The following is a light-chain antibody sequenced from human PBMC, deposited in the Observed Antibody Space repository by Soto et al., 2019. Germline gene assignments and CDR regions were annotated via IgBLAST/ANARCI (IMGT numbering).Light chain of an antibody. Sequence: EIVMTQSPATLSVSPGERATLSCRASQSVSSNLACYQQKPGQAPRLLIYGASTRATGIPARFSGSGSGTEFTLTISSLPSEDFAVYYCQQYNNWPRTFGQGTKVDIK. CDR2: GAS. V-gene: IGKV3-15*01. CDR3: QQYNNWPRT. CDR1: QSVSSN. J-gene: IGKJ1*01.